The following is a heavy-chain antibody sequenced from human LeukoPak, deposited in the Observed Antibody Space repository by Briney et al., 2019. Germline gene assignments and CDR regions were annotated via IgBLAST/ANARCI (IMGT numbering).Heavy chain of an antibody. Sequence: SETLSLTCTVSGGSIGSHYWTWIRQTPGKGLEWIGYVYDIGSTKYNPSLKSRVTISVDTSKNQFSLKLSSVTAADTAVYYCTGGYSSSWYYYYYYMDVWGKGTTVTISS. V-gene: IGHV4-59*08. D-gene: IGHD6-13*01. CDR3: TGGYSSSWYYYYYYMDV. J-gene: IGHJ6*03. CDR2: VYDIGST. CDR1: GGSIGSHY.